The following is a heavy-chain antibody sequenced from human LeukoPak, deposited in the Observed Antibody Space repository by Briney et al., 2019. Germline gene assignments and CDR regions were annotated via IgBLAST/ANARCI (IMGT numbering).Heavy chain of an antibody. D-gene: IGHD5-18*01. CDR1: GFTFSNYN. V-gene: IGHV3-21*01. J-gene: IGHJ4*02. CDR3: ARRATTERGHSYGLDY. Sequence: GGSLRLSCAASGFTFSNYNMNWVRQTPGKGLEWVSSITRGSIYTFYADSVTGRFTISRDNAKNSLYLQMNSLRAEDTAVYYCARRATTERGHSYGLDYWGQGTLVTVSS. CDR2: ITRGSIYT.